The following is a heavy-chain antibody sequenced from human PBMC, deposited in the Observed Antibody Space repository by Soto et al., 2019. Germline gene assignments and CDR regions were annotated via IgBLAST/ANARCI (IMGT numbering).Heavy chain of an antibody. Sequence: QITLRESGPSLVKPTETLTLTCTFSGFSLTTTGVGVGWIRQPPGKALEWLAVVFWDGGERYSPSLKSRVTITKDTSKDQVVCTMTNMDPADTATYYCTQVYGSGSWGWYFHSWGQGTLVTVSS. CDR1: GFSLTTTGVG. J-gene: IGHJ4*02. CDR3: TQVYGSGSWGWYFHS. V-gene: IGHV2-5*02. CDR2: VFWDGGE. D-gene: IGHD1-26*01.